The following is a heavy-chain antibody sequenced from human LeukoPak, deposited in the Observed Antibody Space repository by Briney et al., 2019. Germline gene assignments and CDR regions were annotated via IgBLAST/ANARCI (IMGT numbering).Heavy chain of an antibody. CDR3: AKLRAANIAAAHY. V-gene: IGHV3-23*01. CDR2: ISGSGGST. Sequence: QPGGSLRLSCAASGFTFNNYAMSWVRQAPGKGLEWVSSISGSGGSTYYADSVKGRFAISRDDSKNTLYLQMDSLGAEDTAIYYCAKLRAANIAAAHYWGQGTLVTVSS. J-gene: IGHJ4*02. D-gene: IGHD6-13*01. CDR1: GFTFNNYA.